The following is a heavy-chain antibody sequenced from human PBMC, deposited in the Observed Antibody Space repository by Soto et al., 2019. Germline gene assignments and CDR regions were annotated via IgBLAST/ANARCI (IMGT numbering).Heavy chain of an antibody. CDR2: IYPGDSDT. D-gene: IGHD3-22*01. CDR3: AVTYYYDSSGYYYYYGMDV. Sequence: PGESLKISCNGSGYSFTSYWIGWVRQMPGKGLEWMGIIYPGDSDTRYSPSFQGQVTISADKSISTAYLQWSSLKASDTAMYYCAVTYYYDSSGYYYYYGMDVWGQGTTVTVSS. CDR1: GYSFTSYW. V-gene: IGHV5-51*01. J-gene: IGHJ6*02.